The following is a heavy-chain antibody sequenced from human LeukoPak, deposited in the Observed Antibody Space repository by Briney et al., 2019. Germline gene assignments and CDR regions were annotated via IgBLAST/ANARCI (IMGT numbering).Heavy chain of an antibody. V-gene: IGHV4-59*08. D-gene: IGHD3-3*01. CDR1: GGSISSYY. CDR3: ARHLYYDFWSGYHPYYFDY. Sequence: SETLSLTCTVSGGSISSYYRSWIRQPPGKGLEWIGYIYYSGSTNYNPSLKSRVTISVDTSKNQFSLKLSSVTAADTAVYYCARHLYYDFWSGYHPYYFDYWGQGTLVTVPS. J-gene: IGHJ4*02. CDR2: IYYSGST.